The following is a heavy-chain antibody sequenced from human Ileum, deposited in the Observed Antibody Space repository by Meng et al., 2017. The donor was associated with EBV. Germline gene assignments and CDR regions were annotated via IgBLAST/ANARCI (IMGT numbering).Heavy chain of an antibody. Sequence: QVQRREAGPGLAKPSDTLFLTCTVSGASISNYYWSWIRQPPGKGLEWIGYIYYSGSSNYNPSLKSRVTISVDTSKNQLSLKLSSVTAADTAVYYCAREDYYDSSGYWSFDPWGQGILVTVSS. V-gene: IGHV4-59*01. D-gene: IGHD3-22*01. J-gene: IGHJ5*02. CDR3: AREDYYDSSGYWSFDP. CDR2: IYYSGSS. CDR1: GASISNYY.